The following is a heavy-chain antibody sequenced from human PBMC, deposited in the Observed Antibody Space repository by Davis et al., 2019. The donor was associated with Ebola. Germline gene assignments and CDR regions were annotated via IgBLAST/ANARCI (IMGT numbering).Heavy chain of an antibody. D-gene: IGHD6-13*01. J-gene: IGHJ6*02. CDR1: GYTFTSYG. CDR2: ISAYNGNT. Sequence: ASVKVSCKASGYTFTSYGISWVRQAPGQGLEWMGWISAYNGNTNYAQKLQGRVTMTTDTSTSTAYMELRSLRSDDTAVYYCARMVEEQQLVPGMVVWGQGTTVTVSS. V-gene: IGHV1-18*01. CDR3: ARMVEEQQLVPGMVV.